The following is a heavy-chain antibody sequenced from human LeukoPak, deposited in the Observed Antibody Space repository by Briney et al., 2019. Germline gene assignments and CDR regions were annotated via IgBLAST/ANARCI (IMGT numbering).Heavy chain of an antibody. CDR1: GFTFSSYS. Sequence: PGGSLRLSCAASGFTFSSYSMHWVRQAPGKGLEWVALISSDGSNKYYANSVKGRFTTSRDNSKNTLYLQMNSLRAEDMAVYYCVKRWTGTTIGQQDYWGQGTLVTVSS. V-gene: IGHV3-30*04. D-gene: IGHD1-1*01. CDR2: ISSDGSNK. J-gene: IGHJ4*02. CDR3: VKRWTGTTIGQQDY.